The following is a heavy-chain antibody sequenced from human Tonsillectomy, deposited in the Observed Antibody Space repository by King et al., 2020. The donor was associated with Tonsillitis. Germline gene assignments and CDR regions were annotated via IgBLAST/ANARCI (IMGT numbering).Heavy chain of an antibody. D-gene: IGHD3-22*01. V-gene: IGHV3-49*04. CDR3: IFSYDSTGHGAFDI. CDR1: GFTFGDYA. CDR2: IRSKTYGGTT. J-gene: IGHJ3*02. Sequence: VQLVESGGGLVQPGRSLRLSCTASGFTFGDYAMSWVRQAPGKGLQWVAFIRSKTYGGTTKYAASVKGRFTILIDDSKSIAYVQMNSLKTEDTAVYYCIFSYDSTGHGAFDIWGQGTMVTVSS.